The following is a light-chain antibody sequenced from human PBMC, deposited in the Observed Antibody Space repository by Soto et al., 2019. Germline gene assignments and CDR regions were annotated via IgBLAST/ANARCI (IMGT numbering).Light chain of an antibody. CDR2: RNN. CDR3: AAWDDCLSGRV. J-gene: IGLJ1*01. Sequence: QSVLTQPPSASGTPGQRGTIFCSGSSSDVGSNYVYWYQQLPGTAPKLLIYRNNQRPSGVPDRFSGSKSGTSASLAIGGLRSEDEANYYCAAWDDCLSGRVFETGTKVTVL. V-gene: IGLV1-47*01. CDR1: SSDVGSNY.